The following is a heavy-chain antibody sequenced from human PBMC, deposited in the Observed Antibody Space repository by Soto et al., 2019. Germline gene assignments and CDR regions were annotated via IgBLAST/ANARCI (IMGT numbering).Heavy chain of an antibody. CDR2: IYWDDDK. D-gene: IGHD2-8*02. CDR1: GFSLSTTGVG. CDR3: AHSSYWWGRMDY. Sequence: QITLKESGPTLVKPTQTLTLTCTFSGFSLSTTGVGEGWHPQPPGKALEWLALIYWDDDKRYSSSLKSRLTIPKDTSKNQVVPTMTNMDPVDSTTYYCAHSSYWWGRMDYWGQGTLVTVSS. J-gene: IGHJ4*02. V-gene: IGHV2-5*02.